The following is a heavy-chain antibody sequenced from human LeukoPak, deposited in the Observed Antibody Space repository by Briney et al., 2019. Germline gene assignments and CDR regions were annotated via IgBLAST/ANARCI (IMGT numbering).Heavy chain of an antibody. V-gene: IGHV1-69*05. CDR2: IIPIFGTT. J-gene: IGHJ4*02. CDR3: ARGDSGYDYGFDN. Sequence: LVKVSCKASGGTFSSHAISWVRQAPGQGLEWVGGIIPIFGTTNYAQKFQGRVTITTDESTSTGYMELRSLRSDDTAVYYCARGDSGYDYGFDNWGQGTLVTVSS. CDR1: GGTFSSHA. D-gene: IGHD5-12*01.